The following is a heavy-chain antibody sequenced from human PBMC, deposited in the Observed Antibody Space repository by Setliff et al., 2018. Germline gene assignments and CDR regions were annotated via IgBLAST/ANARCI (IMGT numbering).Heavy chain of an antibody. CDR1: GGTFSSYA. D-gene: IGHD1-26*01. V-gene: IGHV1-69*13. Sequence: SVKVSCKASGGTFSSYAISWVRQAPGQGLEWMGGIIPIFGTANYAQKFQGRVTITADESTSTAYMELSSLRAEDTAVYYCARDPAAWEVPFDCWGQGTLVTVSS. CDR2: IIPIFGTA. J-gene: IGHJ4*02. CDR3: ARDPAAWEVPFDC.